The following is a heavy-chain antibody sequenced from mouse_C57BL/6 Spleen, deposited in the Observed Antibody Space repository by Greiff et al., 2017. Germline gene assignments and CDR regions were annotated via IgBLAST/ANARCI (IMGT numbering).Heavy chain of an antibody. D-gene: IGHD4-1*01. V-gene: IGHV1-78*01. CDR2: IYPRGGST. J-gene: IGHJ4*01. Sequence: QVQLQQSDAELVKPGASVKISCKVSGYTFTDHTIHWMKQRPEQGLEWIGYIYPRGGSTKYNEKFKGKATLTADKSSSTAYMQLSSLTCEDSAVYLWARGANWNAMDYWGQGTSVPVS. CDR3: ARGANWNAMDY. CDR1: GYTFTDHT.